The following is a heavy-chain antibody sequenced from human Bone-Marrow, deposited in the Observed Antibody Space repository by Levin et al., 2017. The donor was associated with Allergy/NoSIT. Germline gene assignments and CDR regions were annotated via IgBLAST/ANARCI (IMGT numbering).Heavy chain of an antibody. V-gene: IGHV3-30-3*01. J-gene: IGHJ4*02. D-gene: IGHD6-19*01. Sequence: GGSLRLSCAASGFTFSSYAMHWVRQAPGKGLEWVAVISYDGSNKYYADSVKGRFTISRDNSKNTLYLQMNSLRAEDTAVYYCAREQWLAPTDYWGQGTLVAVSS. CDR3: AREQWLAPTDY. CDR2: ISYDGSNK. CDR1: GFTFSSYA.